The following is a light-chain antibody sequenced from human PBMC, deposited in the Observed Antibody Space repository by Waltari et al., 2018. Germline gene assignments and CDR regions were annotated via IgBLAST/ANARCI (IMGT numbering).Light chain of an antibody. J-gene: IGKJ2*01. CDR3: QQYGSSIMYT. CDR2: GAS. CDR1: PRLTKNY. Sequence: VLTQSPGTLSLSPGERATLSCRASPRLTKNYLPWYHQKPGQAPRLLIYGASSRAAGIPDRFSGSGSGTDVTLTISRLEPEDFAVYYCQQYGSSIMYTFGQGTKLEIK. V-gene: IGKV3-20*01.